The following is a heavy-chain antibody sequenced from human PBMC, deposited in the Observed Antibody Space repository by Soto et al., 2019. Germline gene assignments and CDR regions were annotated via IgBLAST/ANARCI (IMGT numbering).Heavy chain of an antibody. D-gene: IGHD3-10*01. V-gene: IGHV3-23*01. J-gene: IGHJ6*02. CDR3: AKVPGGRRGVIIPRYYYYGMDV. CDR2: ISGSGGST. Sequence: LRLSCAASGFTFSSYAMSWVRQAPGKGLEWVSAISGSGGSTYYADSVKGRFTISRDNSKNTLYLQMNSLRAEDTAVYYCAKVPGGRRGVIIPRYYYYGMDVWGQGTTVTVSS. CDR1: GFTFSSYA.